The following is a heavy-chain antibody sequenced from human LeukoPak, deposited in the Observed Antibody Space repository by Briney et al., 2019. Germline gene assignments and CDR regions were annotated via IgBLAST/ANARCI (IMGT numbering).Heavy chain of an antibody. CDR1: GGSFSGYY. D-gene: IGHD6-19*01. CDR3: ARAVAEDY. CDR2: INHSGST. Sequence: PSETLSLTCAVYGGSFSGYYWSWIRQPPGKGLEWIGEINHSGSTNYDPSLKSRVTISVDTSKNQFSLKLSSVTAADTAVYYCARAVAEDYWGQGTLVTVSS. V-gene: IGHV4-34*01. J-gene: IGHJ4*02.